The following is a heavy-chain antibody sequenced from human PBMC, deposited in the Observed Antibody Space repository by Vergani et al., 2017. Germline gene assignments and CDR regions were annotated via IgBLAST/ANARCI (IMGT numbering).Heavy chain of an antibody. CDR1: GYTFTAYY. V-gene: IGHV1-46*03. CDR3: AREPPLTGFFDY. Sequence: QVQLVQSGAEVKKPGASVKISCKASGYTFTAYYIHWVRQAPEQGLEWVGVISPDGFSTFYAQKFQGRVTITRDTSTSTVYVEVTSLRSDDTAVYYCAREPPLTGFFDYWGQGTFVTVSS. D-gene: IGHD3-9*01. J-gene: IGHJ4*02. CDR2: ISPDGFST.